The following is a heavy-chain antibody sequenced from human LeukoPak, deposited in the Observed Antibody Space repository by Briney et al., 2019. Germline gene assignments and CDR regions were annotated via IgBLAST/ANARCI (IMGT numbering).Heavy chain of an antibody. D-gene: IGHD3-22*01. CDR3: ARDRYYDSSGYPSD. CDR2: IWHDGSNK. CDR1: GFTFSSYG. V-gene: IGHV3-33*01. J-gene: IGHJ4*02. Sequence: PGRSLRLSCAASGFTFSSYGMHWVRQAPGKGLEWVAVIWHDGSNKYYADSVKGRFTISRDNSKNTLYLQMNSLRAEDTAVYYCARDRYYDSSGYPSDWGQGTLVTVSS.